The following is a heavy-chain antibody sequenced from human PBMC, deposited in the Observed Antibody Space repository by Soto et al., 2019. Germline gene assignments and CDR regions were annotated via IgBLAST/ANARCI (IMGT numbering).Heavy chain of an antibody. J-gene: IGHJ4*02. CDR3: AHRVLRTVFGLVTTTASYFDF. CDR2: IYWDDDQ. D-gene: IGHD3-3*01. V-gene: IGHV2-5*02. Sequence: QITLNESGPTQVKPRQTLTLTCTFSGFSLTTCGVGVGWIRQSPGKAPEWLALIYWDDDQRYSPSLKSRLTITKDTSKNQVVLTMADLDPADTATYYCAHRVLRTVFGLVTTTASYFDFWGQGTPVAVSS. CDR1: GFSLTTCGVG.